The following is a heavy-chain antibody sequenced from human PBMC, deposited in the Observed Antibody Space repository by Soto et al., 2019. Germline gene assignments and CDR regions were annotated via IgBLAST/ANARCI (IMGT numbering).Heavy chain of an antibody. CDR3: AREGVRLPRFFDY. CDR1: GGSVSSGSYY. V-gene: IGHV4-61*01. J-gene: IGHJ4*02. Sequence: PSETLSLTCTVSGGSVSSGSYYWSWIRQPPGKGLEWIGYIYYSGSTNYNPSLKSRVTISVDTSKNQFSLKLSSVTAADTAVYYCAREGVRLPRFFDYWGQGTLVTVSS. CDR2: IYYSGST. D-gene: IGHD3-10*01.